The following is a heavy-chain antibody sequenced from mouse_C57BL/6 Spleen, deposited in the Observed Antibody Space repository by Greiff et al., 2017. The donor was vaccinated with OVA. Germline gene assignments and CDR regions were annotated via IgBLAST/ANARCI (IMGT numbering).Heavy chain of an antibody. V-gene: IGHV1-55*01. CDR2: IYPGSGST. CDR3: ARGYYGSSYVFAY. Sequence: QVQLQQPGAELVKPGASVKMSCKASGYTFTSYWITWVKQRPGQGLEWIGDIYPGSGSTNYNEKFKSKATLTVDTSSRTVYMQLRSLTSEDSAVYYCARGYYGSSYVFAYWGQGTLVTVSA. D-gene: IGHD1-1*01. J-gene: IGHJ3*01. CDR1: GYTFTSYW.